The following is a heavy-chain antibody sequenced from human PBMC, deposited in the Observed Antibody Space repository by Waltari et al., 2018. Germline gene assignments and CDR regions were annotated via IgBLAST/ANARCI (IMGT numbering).Heavy chain of an antibody. Sequence: QVQLQESGPGLVKPSETLSLTCTVSGGSISRYYWRWIRPPPGKGLEWIGYIYYSGSTNYNPSLKSRVTISVDTSKNQFSLKLSSVTAADTAVYYCARTIRSRTTYPYYYYMDVWGKGTTVTVSS. D-gene: IGHD1-7*01. V-gene: IGHV4-59*01. J-gene: IGHJ6*03. CDR1: GGSISRYY. CDR2: IYYSGST. CDR3: ARTIRSRTTYPYYYYMDV.